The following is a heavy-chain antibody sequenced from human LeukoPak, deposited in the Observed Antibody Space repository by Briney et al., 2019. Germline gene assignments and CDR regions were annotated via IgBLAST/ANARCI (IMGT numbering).Heavy chain of an antibody. J-gene: IGHJ3*02. D-gene: IGHD2-15*01. CDR1: GFTFSNYW. CDR3: AKDMASGGSWDAFDI. V-gene: IGHV3-9*01. CDR2: ISWNSGSI. Sequence: PGGSLRLSCAVSGFTFSNYWVHWVRQAPGKGLEWVSGISWNSGSIGYADSVKGRFTISRDNAKNSLYLQMNSLRAEDTALYYCAKDMASGGSWDAFDIWGQGTMVTVSS.